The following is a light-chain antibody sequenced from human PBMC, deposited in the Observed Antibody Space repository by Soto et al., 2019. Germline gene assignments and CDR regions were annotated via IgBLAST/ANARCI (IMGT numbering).Light chain of an antibody. Sequence: DIQMTQSPSTLSASVGDRVTITCRASQSISSWLAWYQQKPGKAPKLLISKTSSLESGVPSRFSGSGSGTEFTLTISGLQPDDFATYFCKQSDSYPYTFGQGTKLEIK. CDR3: KQSDSYPYT. V-gene: IGKV1-5*03. J-gene: IGKJ2*01. CDR2: KTS. CDR1: QSISSW.